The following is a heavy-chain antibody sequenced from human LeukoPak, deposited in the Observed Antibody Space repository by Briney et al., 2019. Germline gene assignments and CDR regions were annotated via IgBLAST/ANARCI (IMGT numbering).Heavy chain of an antibody. V-gene: IGHV3-30*18. D-gene: IGHD3-22*01. J-gene: IGHJ3*02. Sequence: PGRSLRLSCAASGFTFSSYGMHWVRQAPGKGLEWVAVISYDGSNKYYTDSVKGRFTISRDNSKNTLYLQMNSLRAEDTAVYYCAKDSSYDSSGYYLGDAFDIWGQGTMVTVSS. CDR3: AKDSSYDSSGYYLGDAFDI. CDR1: GFTFSSYG. CDR2: ISYDGSNK.